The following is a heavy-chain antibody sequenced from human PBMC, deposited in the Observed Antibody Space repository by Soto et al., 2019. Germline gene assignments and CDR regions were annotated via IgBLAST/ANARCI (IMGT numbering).Heavy chain of an antibody. J-gene: IGHJ6*02. D-gene: IGHD6-13*01. CDR1: GYTFTGYY. V-gene: IGHV1-2*04. CDR2: INPNSGGT. CDR3: ARDLIAAAGQGMDV. Sequence: ASVKVSCKASGYTFTGYYMHWVRQAPGQGLEWMGWINPNSGGTNYAQKFQGWVTMTRDTSISTAYMELSRLRSDDTAVYYCARDLIAAAGQGMDVWGQGTTVTVSS.